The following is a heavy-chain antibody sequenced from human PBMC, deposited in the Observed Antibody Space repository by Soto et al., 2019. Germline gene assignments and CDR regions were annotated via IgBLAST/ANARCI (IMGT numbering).Heavy chain of an antibody. J-gene: IGHJ6*02. D-gene: IGHD3-3*01. V-gene: IGHV4-59*08. CDR1: GGSIGSYY. CDR3: ASPFSYDFWSGSPGDNYYYYGMDV. Sequence: PSETLSLTCTVSGGSIGSYYWSWIRQPPGKGLEWIGYIYYSGYTNYNPSLKSRVTISVDTSKNQFSLKLSSVTAADTAVYYCASPFSYDFWSGSPGDNYYYYGMDVWGQGTTVTVSS. CDR2: IYYSGYT.